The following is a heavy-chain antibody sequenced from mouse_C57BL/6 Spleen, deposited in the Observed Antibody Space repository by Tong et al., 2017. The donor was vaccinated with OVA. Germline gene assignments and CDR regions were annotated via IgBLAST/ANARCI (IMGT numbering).Heavy chain of an antibody. CDR2: ISSGGSYT. CDR1: GFTFSSYA. CDR3: ARREVRRAWFAY. V-gene: IGHV5-9-3*01. J-gene: IGHJ3*01. D-gene: IGHD2-14*01. Sequence: EVQLQESGGGLVKPGGPLKLSCAASGFTFSSYAMSWVRQTPEKRLEWVATISSGGSYTYYPDSVKGRFTISRDNAKNTLYLQMSSLKSEDTAMYYCARREVRRAWFAYWGQGTLVTV.